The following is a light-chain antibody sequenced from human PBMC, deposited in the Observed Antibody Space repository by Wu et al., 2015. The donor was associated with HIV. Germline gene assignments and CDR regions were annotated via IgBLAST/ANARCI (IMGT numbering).Light chain of an antibody. CDR1: QSVSSTS. Sequence: EIVLTQSPGTLSLSPGERATLSCRASQSVSSTSLVWYQQKSGQAPKLLIYGASNRATGIPDRFSGGGSGTDFTLTISRLEPEDFAVYYCQHYGTSPPYTFGQGTKLEIK. J-gene: IGKJ2*01. CDR3: QHYGTSPPYT. V-gene: IGKV3-20*01. CDR2: GAS.